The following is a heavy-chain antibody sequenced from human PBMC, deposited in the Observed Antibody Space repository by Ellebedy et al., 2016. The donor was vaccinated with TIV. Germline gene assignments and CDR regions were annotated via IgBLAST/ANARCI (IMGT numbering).Heavy chain of an antibody. D-gene: IGHD4-23*01. Sequence: AASVKVSCKASGYTFNSYPIHWVRQAPGQSLEWMGWVNAGDGNTRYSQKFQGRVTFARDTSASTAYMELSSLRSEDTAWYYCAKDINSGGNSHYSLDYWGQGTLVSVSS. CDR3: AKDINSGGNSHYSLDY. V-gene: IGHV1-3*01. J-gene: IGHJ4*02. CDR1: GYTFNSYP. CDR2: VNAGDGNT.